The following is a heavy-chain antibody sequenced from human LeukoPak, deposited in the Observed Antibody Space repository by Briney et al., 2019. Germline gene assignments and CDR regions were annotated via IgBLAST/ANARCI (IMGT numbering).Heavy chain of an antibody. D-gene: IGHD5-12*01. V-gene: IGHV4-4*09. CDR2: IYTSGST. CDR1: GGSISSYY. Sequence: SETLSLTCTVSGGSISSYYWSWIRQPPGKGLEWIGYIYTSGSTNYNPSLKSRVTISVYTSKNQFSLKLSFVTAADTAVYYCARHARRGYSGHIHMDVWGKGTTVTVSS. CDR3: ARHARRGYSGHIHMDV. J-gene: IGHJ6*03.